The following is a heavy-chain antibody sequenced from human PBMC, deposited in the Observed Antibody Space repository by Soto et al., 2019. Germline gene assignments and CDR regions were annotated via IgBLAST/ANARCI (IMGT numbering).Heavy chain of an antibody. J-gene: IGHJ4*02. V-gene: IGHV3-23*01. CDR3: ARVCSSTSCYYFDY. D-gene: IGHD2-2*01. CDR1: GFTFSTYA. Sequence: EVQLLESGGDLVQPGGSLILSCAASGFTFSTYAMSWVRQAPGKGLEWVSAISGSGGSTYYADSVKGRFTISRDNSKNTLSLQMNSLRAEDTAVYYCARVCSSTSCYYFDYWGQGALVTVSS. CDR2: ISGSGGST.